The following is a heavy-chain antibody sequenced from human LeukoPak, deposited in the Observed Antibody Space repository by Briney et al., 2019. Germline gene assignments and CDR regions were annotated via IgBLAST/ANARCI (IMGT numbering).Heavy chain of an antibody. D-gene: IGHD3-10*01. CDR3: AREERMVRGVPLDY. Sequence: SVKVSCKASGGTFSSYAISWVRQAPGQGLEWMGGIIPIFGTANYAQKFQGRVTITADESTSTAYMELSSLRSEDTAVYYCAREERMVRGVPLDYWGQGTLVTVSS. V-gene: IGHV1-69*13. J-gene: IGHJ4*02. CDR2: IIPIFGTA. CDR1: GGTFSSYA.